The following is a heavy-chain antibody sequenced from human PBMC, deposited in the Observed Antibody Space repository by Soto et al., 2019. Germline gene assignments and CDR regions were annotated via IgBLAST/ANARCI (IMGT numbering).Heavy chain of an antibody. V-gene: IGHV4-59*01. Sequence: SETLSLTCTVSGGSIRSFYWSWIRQPPGKGLEWIGYSYYTGGIRYNPSLESRVTISLDTSNNHFSLTLTSVTAADTAVYYCARDREPASGGFHYGSGSLNFAYWGQGTLVNVSS. CDR3: ARDREPASGGFHYGSGSLNFAY. CDR1: GGSIRSFY. J-gene: IGHJ4*02. CDR2: SYYTGGI. D-gene: IGHD3-10*01.